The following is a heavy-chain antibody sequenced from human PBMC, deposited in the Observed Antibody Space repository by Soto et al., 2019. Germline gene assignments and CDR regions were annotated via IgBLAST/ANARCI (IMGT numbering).Heavy chain of an antibody. V-gene: IGHV3-15*01. J-gene: IGHJ6*03. CDR1: GFTFSNAW. Sequence: EVQLVESGGGLVKPGGSLRLSCAASGFTFSNAWMSWVRQAPGKGVEWVGRIKSKTDGGTTDYAAPVKGRFTISRDDSKNTLYLQMNSLKTEDTAVYYCSGYSNLNYYYYYMDVWGKGTTVTVSS. CDR3: SGYSNLNYYYYYMDV. CDR2: IKSKTDGGTT. D-gene: IGHD4-4*01.